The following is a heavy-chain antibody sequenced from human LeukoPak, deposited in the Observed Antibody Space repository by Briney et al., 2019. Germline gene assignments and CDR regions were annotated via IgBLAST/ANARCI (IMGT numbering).Heavy chain of an antibody. D-gene: IGHD1-26*01. CDR3: ARDYSGEWEQLTGWWFDP. CDR2: INPSGDFR. J-gene: IGHJ5*02. CDR1: GYTFGTHW. V-gene: IGHV1-46*01. Sequence: ASVKVSCKASGYTFGTHWMHWVRQAPGQGLEWMGIINPSGDFRSYAQTFQGRVTVTRDMSTRTVYMELSDLEPEDTAVYYCARDYSGEWEQLTGWWFDPWGQGTLVIVSS.